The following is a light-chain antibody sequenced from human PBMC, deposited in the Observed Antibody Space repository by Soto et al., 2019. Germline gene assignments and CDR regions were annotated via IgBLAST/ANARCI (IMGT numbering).Light chain of an antibody. CDR1: QSLSSN. J-gene: IGKJ2*01. CDR2: GAS. V-gene: IGKV3-15*01. CDR3: QQYDKWPLFT. Sequence: EIVLTQSPGTLSVSPGERATLSCRASQSLSSNLAWYQQKPGQAPRLLIYGASTRATGIPARFSGSGSGTEFTLTISSLQSEDFAVYYCQQYDKWPLFTFGQGTKLEIK.